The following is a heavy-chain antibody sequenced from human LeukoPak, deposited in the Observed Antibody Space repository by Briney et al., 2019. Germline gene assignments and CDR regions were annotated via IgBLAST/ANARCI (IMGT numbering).Heavy chain of an antibody. J-gene: IGHJ5*02. V-gene: IGHV3-64*01. CDR3: ARAPSGYDWWFDP. D-gene: IGHD5-12*01. Sequence: PGGSLRLSCAASGFTFSSYAMHWVRQAPGKGLEYVSAISSNGGSTYYANSVKGRFTISRDNSKNTLYLQMGSLRAEDMAVYYCARAPSGYDWWFDPWGQGTLVTVSS. CDR1: GFTFSSYA. CDR2: ISSNGGST.